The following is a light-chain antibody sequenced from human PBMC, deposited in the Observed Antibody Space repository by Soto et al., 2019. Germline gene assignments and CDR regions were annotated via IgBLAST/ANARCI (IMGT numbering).Light chain of an antibody. V-gene: IGLV2-23*01. CDR3: CSYAAGSTYV. CDR1: SSDVGSYNL. CDR2: EGS. J-gene: IGLJ1*01. Sequence: QSVLTQPASVSGSPGQSITISCTGTSSDVGSYNLVSWYQQHPGKAPKLMIYEGSKRPSGVSNRFSGSKSDNTASLTISGFQAEDETDYYCCSYAAGSTYVFGTGTKVTVL.